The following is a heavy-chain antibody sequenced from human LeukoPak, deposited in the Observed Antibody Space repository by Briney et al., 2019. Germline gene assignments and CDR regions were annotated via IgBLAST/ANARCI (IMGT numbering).Heavy chain of an antibody. Sequence: PSETLSLTCTVSGGSISSSSYYWGWIRQPPGKGLEWVGSIYYSGSTYYNPSLKSRVTISVDTSTNQFSLKLSSVTAADTAVYYCARLSRYCSGGSCYIDYWGQGTLVTVSS. V-gene: IGHV4-39*01. CDR2: IYYSGST. D-gene: IGHD2-15*01. J-gene: IGHJ4*02. CDR1: GGSISSSSYY. CDR3: ARLSRYCSGGSCYIDY.